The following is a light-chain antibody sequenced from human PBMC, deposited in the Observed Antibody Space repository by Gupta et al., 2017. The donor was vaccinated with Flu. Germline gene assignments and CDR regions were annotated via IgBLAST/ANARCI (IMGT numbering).Light chain of an antibody. J-gene: IGKJ5*01. CDR3: QQSYSTPSIT. CDR1: QSISSY. V-gene: IGKV1-39*01. CDR2: AAS. Sequence: SALSASVGDRVTITCRASQSISSYLNWYQQKPGKAPKLLIYAASSWQSGVPSRFSGSGSGTDFTLTISSRQPEDFATYYCQQSYSTPSITFGQGTRLEIK.